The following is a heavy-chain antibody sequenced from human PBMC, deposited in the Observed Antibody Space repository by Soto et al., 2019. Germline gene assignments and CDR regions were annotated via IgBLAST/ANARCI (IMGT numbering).Heavy chain of an antibody. CDR3: ARVERGTATTVVDAFDI. CDR1: GYTFTGHY. CDR2: INPNSGGT. Sequence: GASVKVSCKASGYTFTGHYIHWVRQAPGQGLEWMGWINPNSGGTKYAQKFQGWVTMTRDTSISTAYMELSRLRSDDTALYYCARVERGTATTVVDAFDIWGPGTMVTVSS. D-gene: IGHD1-1*01. V-gene: IGHV1-2*04. J-gene: IGHJ3*02.